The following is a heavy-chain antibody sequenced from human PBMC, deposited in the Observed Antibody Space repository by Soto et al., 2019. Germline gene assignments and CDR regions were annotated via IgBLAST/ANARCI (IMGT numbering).Heavy chain of an antibody. J-gene: IGHJ6*03. CDR2: INHSGDS. V-gene: IGHV4-34*01. CDR3: ARVYRYFYYYYMDI. Sequence: SETLSLTCAVYGGSFSGSYWSWIRQSPGKGLEWIGEINHSGDSNYNPSLKSRVTISVDTSENQFSLNLRSVTAADTAVYYCARVYRYFYYYYMDIWGKGTTVTVSS. D-gene: IGHD4-4*01. CDR1: GGSFSGSY.